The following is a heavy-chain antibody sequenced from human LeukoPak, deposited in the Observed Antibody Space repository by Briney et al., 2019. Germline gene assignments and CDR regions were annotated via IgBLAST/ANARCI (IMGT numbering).Heavy chain of an antibody. D-gene: IGHD1-1*01. CDR3: ARKLTGTTYFDC. V-gene: IGHV3-48*03. Sequence: GGSLRLSCAASGFTFSSYDMNWVRQDPGKGLEWVSYIHSSGGTIYYADSVKGRFTISRDSAKNSVYLRMNSLRAEDTALYYCARKLTGTTYFDCWGQGTLVTVSS. CDR2: IHSSGGTI. J-gene: IGHJ4*02. CDR1: GFTFSSYD.